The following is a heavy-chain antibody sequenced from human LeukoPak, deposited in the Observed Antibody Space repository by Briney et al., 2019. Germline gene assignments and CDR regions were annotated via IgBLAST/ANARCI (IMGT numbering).Heavy chain of an antibody. Sequence: GGSLRLSCGASGFTFSSYSMNWVRQAPGKGLEWVSSIRSSSSYIYYADSVKGRFTISRDNAKNSLYLQMNSLRAEDTAVYYCARGTIVVVPASKEVFDYWGQGTLVTVSS. D-gene: IGHD2-2*01. CDR3: ARGTIVVVPASKEVFDY. J-gene: IGHJ4*02. V-gene: IGHV3-21*01. CDR2: IRSSSSYI. CDR1: GFTFSSYS.